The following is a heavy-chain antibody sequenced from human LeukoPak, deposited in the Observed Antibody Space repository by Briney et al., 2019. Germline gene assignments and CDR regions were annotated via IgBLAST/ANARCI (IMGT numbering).Heavy chain of an antibody. Sequence: GESLKISCKGSGYNFTNYWIGWVRQMPGKGLEWMGIIYPGDSDIRYSPSFQGQVTISADKSISTAYLQCSSLKASDTAMYYCARGRGRQATDAFDIWGQGTMVTVSS. V-gene: IGHV5-51*01. CDR1: GYNFTNYW. CDR2: IYPGDSDI. J-gene: IGHJ3*02. CDR3: ARGRGRQATDAFDI. D-gene: IGHD3-16*01.